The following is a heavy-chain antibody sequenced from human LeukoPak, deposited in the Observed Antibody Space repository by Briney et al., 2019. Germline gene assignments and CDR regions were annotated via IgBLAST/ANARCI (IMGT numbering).Heavy chain of an antibody. CDR1: GFTFDDYA. V-gene: IGHV3-9*01. J-gene: IGHJ4*02. CDR3: AKDSSALGGTLDY. CDR2: ISWNSGSI. D-gene: IGHD3-10*01. Sequence: GRSLRLSCAASGFTFDDYAMHWARQAPGKGLEWVSGISWNSGSIGYADSVKGRFTISRDSAKNSLYLQMNSLRAEDTALYYCAKDSSALGGTLDYWSQGTLVTVSS.